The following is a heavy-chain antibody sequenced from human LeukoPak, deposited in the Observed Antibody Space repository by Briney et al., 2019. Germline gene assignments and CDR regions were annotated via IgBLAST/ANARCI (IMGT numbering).Heavy chain of an antibody. CDR1: GFTFSSYG. J-gene: IGHJ4*02. CDR2: ISYDGSNK. D-gene: IGHD3-22*01. CDR3: AKDGTSSSGYCNY. Sequence: PGGSLRLSCAASGFTFSSYGMHWVREAPGKGLEWVAVISYDGSNKYYADSVKGRFTISRDNSKNTLYLQMNSLRAEDTAVYYCAKDGTSSSGYCNYWGQGTLVTVSS. V-gene: IGHV3-30*18.